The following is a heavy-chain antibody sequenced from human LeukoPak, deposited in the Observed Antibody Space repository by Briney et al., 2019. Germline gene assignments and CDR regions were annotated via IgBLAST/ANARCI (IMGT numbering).Heavy chain of an antibody. CDR1: GFTVSSNY. CDR3: ARVNFGGSSSRFDP. J-gene: IGHJ5*02. CDR2: IYSGGST. Sequence: GGSLRLSCAASGFTVSSNYMSWVRQAPGKGLEWVSVIYSGGSTYYADSVKGRFTISRDNSKNTLYLQMNSLRAEDTAVYYCARVNFGGSSSRFDPWGQGTLVTVSS. V-gene: IGHV3-53*01. D-gene: IGHD6-6*01.